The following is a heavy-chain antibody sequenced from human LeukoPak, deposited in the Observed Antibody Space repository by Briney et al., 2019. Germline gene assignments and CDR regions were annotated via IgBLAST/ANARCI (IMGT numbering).Heavy chain of an antibody. J-gene: IGHJ4*02. CDR1: GFTFSYYS. V-gene: IGHV3-21*01. CDR3: ARDYYDSSGYYGY. Sequence: GGSLRLSCAASGFTFSYYSMYWVRQAPGKGLEWVSSVSSSSSYIYYADSVKGRFTISRDNAKNSLYLQMNSLRAEDTAVYYCARDYYDSSGYYGYWGQGTLVTVSS. D-gene: IGHD3-22*01. CDR2: VSSSSSYI.